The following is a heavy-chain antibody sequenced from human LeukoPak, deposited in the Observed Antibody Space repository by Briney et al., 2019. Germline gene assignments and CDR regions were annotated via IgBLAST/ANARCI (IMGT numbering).Heavy chain of an antibody. D-gene: IGHD3-22*01. CDR1: GITLSNYG. CDR3: AKRGVVIRVILVGFHKEAYYFDS. V-gene: IGHV3-23*01. CDR2: ISDSTAST. J-gene: IGHJ4*02. Sequence: GGSLRLSCAVSGITLSNYGMSWVRQAPGKGLGWVAGISDSTASTNYADSVKGRFTISRDNRKNTLYLQMNSLRAEDTAVYFCAKRGVVIRVILVGFHKEAYYFDSWGQGALVTVSS.